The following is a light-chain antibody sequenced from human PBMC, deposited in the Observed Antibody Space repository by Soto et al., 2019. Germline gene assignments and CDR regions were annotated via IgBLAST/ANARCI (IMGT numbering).Light chain of an antibody. J-gene: IGKJ1*01. V-gene: IGKV3-15*01. CDR1: QSIISD. Sequence: EIVMTQSPATLSVSPGEIATLYFCASQSIISDLAWYQHRPGQAPTLLIYGASTRATGIPARFSGRGSGTEFTLTISSLQAEDFVIYYCQHYNSWPPWTFGQGTKVDIK. CDR2: GAS. CDR3: QHYNSWPPWT.